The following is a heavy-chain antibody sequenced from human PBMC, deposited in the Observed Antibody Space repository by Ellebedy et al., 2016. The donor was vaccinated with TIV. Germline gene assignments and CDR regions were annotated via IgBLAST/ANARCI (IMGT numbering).Heavy chain of an antibody. CDR1: GFTFSSYS. D-gene: IGHD4-23*01. CDR2: ISSSSTI. J-gene: IGHJ4*02. CDR3: TKDSGWQHEY. Sequence: GGSLRLSCAASGFTFSSYSMNWVRQAPGKGLEWVSYISSSSTIYYADSVKGRFTISRDNAKNSLYLQMNSLRDEDTAVYYCTKDSGWQHEYWGQGTLVTVSS. V-gene: IGHV3-48*02.